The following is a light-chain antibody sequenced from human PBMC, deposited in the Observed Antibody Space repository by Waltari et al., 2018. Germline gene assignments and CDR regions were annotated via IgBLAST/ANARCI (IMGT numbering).Light chain of an antibody. CDR1: QTLLHSHGYNY. CDR2: IAS. Sequence: DIVMTQSPLSLPVTSGELASISCRPSQTLLHSHGYNYLEWYLQRPGQSPQLLIYIASNRASGVPDRFSGSGSGTDFTLRISRVEAEDVGVYYCMQALQTPITFGQGTRLEIK. V-gene: IGKV2-28*01. J-gene: IGKJ5*01. CDR3: MQALQTPIT.